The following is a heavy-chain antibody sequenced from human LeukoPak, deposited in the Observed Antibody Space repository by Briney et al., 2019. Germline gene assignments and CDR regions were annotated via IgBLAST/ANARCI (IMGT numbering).Heavy chain of an antibody. J-gene: IGHJ4*02. CDR3: ARDSRRRDGDKDFDY. CDR2: ISSSGSTI. D-gene: IGHD5-24*01. CDR1: GFTFSSYE. Sequence: GGSLRLSCAASGFTFSSYEMHWVRQAPGKGLEWVSYISSSGSTIYYADSVKGRFTISRDNAKNSLYLQMDSLRAEDTAVYYCARDSRRRDGDKDFDYWGQGTRVTVSS. V-gene: IGHV3-48*03.